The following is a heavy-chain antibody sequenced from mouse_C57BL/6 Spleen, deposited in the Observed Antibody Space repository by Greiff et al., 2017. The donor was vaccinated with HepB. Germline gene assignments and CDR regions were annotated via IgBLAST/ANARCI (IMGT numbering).Heavy chain of an antibody. J-gene: IGHJ3*01. CDR2: ISSGGDYI. CDR3: TRLSKGFAY. Sequence: EVKLMESGEGLVKPGGSLKLSCAASGFTFSSYAMSWVRQTPEKRLEWVAYISSGGDYIYYADTVKGRFTISRDNARNTLYLQMSSLKSEDTAMYYCTRLSKGFAYWGQGTLVTVSA. CDR1: GFTFSSYA. V-gene: IGHV5-9-1*02.